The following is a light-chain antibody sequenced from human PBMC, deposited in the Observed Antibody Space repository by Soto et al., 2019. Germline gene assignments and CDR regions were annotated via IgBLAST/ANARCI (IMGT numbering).Light chain of an antibody. V-gene: IGLV2-14*03. CDR3: SSFSRSTPLV. CDR1: SSDVGAYNY. Sequence: QSALTQPASVSGSPGQSITISCTGTSSDVGAYNYVSWYPRHPGTAPKLIIYDVTLRPSGVSNRFAGSKSGNTASLTISGLQAEDEADFYCSSFSRSTPLVFGTGTKVTVL. CDR2: DVT. J-gene: IGLJ1*01.